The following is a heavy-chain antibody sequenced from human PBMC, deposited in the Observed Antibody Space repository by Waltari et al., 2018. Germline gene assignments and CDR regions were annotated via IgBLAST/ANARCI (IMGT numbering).Heavy chain of an antibody. V-gene: IGHV1-46*01. J-gene: IGHJ4*02. CDR2: SNPRDGWT. CDR1: GYTFTNYY. Sequence: QVQLVQSGAEVQKSGASVTLSCKTSGYTFTNYYIHWVRQAPGQGLEWMGISNPRDGWTKYAKKFQGRVTMTGDTSTRTVYMELSSLRSVDTAVYYCGRDDIHAEGSADFDYWGQGTLVTVSS. D-gene: IGHD2-15*01. CDR3: GRDDIHAEGSADFDY.